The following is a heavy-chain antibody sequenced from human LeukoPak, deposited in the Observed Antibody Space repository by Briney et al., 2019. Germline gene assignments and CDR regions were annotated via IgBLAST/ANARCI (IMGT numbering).Heavy chain of an antibody. CDR2: VSSGSSYI. CDR3: ARVAYNYGYYYFDS. CDR1: GFTFSSYS. Sequence: GGFLRLSCAASGFTFSSYSMNWVRQAPGKGLEWVSSVSSGSSYIYYADSMKGRFTISRDNAKNSLYLQMDSLRAEDTAVYYCARVAYNYGYYYFDSWGQGTLVTVSS. D-gene: IGHD5-18*01. J-gene: IGHJ4*02. V-gene: IGHV3-21*01.